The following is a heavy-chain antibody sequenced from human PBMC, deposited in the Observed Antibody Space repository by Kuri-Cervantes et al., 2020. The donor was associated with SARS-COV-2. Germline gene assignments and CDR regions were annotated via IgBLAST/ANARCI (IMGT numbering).Heavy chain of an antibody. Sequence: GESLRLSCAASGFTFSTYAITWVRRAPGKGLEWVAVISYDGNNEYYAESVRGRFTISRDNSKNSLYLQMNSLRAEDTAVYYCARSHAVGKTSYFALDVWGQGTTVTVSS. CDR2: ISYDGNNE. CDR1: GFTFSTYA. V-gene: IGHV3-30-3*01. J-gene: IGHJ6*02. D-gene: IGHD7-27*01. CDR3: ARSHAVGKTSYFALDV.